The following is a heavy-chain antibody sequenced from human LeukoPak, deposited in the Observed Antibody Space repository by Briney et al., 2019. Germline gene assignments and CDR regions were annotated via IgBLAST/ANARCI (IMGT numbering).Heavy chain of an antibody. D-gene: IGHD3-3*01. Sequence: GGSLRLSCAASEFTFSNYWMSWARQAPGKGLEWVAYIKTDGSETNHVDSVKGRFTISRDNAKNSLFLQMDSLRVEDTAVYFCARGSGRSPDLLGQGTLVTVSS. CDR3: ARGSGRSPDL. CDR2: IKTDGSET. CDR1: EFTFSNYW. V-gene: IGHV3-7*01. J-gene: IGHJ5*02.